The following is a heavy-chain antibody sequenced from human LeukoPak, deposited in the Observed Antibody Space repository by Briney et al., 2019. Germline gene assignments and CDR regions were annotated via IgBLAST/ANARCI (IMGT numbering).Heavy chain of an antibody. Sequence: ASVKVSCKASGYTFPGYYMHWVRQAPGQGLEWMGWINPNSGGTNYAQKFQGRVTMTRDTSVSTAYMELSRLRSDDTAVYYCAREHSSSSGKVFDYWGQGTLVTVSS. J-gene: IGHJ4*02. CDR1: GYTFPGYY. D-gene: IGHD6-6*01. CDR3: AREHSSSSGKVFDY. CDR2: INPNSGGT. V-gene: IGHV1-2*02.